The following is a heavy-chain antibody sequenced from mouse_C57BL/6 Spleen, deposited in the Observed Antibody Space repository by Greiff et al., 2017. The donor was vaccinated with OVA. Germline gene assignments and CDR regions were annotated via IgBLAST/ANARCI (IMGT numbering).Heavy chain of an antibody. J-gene: IGHJ4*01. Sequence: EVKLQESGPGLVKPSQSLSLTCSVTGYSITSGYYWNWIRQFPGNKLEWMGYISYDGSNKYNPSLQNRLSITRDTSKNQFFLKLNSVTTEDTATYYCARVSRPYYYAMDYWGQGTSVTVSS. V-gene: IGHV3-6*01. CDR1: GYSITSGYY. CDR2: ISYDGSN. CDR3: ARVSRPYYYAMDY.